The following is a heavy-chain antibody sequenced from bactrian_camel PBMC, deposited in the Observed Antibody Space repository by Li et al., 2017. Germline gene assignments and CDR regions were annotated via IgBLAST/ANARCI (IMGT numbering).Heavy chain of an antibody. D-gene: IGHD2*01. J-gene: IGHJ6*01. Sequence: VQLVESGGGFVQPGGSLRLSCAASGFTFSTSAIHWARPAPGKELEWVATVSRAGTGTPYAESVKGRFTIWRDNTKNTVYLRMNSVKSEDMALYYCAAVGGGSAAHTIVIARTPGDFAYWGQGTQVTVS. CDR3: AAVGGGSAAHTIVIARTPGDFAY. CDR1: GFTFSTSA. V-gene: IGHV3S40*01. CDR2: VSRAGTGT.